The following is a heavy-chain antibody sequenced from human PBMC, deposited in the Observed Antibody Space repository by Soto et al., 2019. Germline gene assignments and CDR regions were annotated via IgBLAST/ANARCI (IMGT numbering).Heavy chain of an antibody. CDR1: GFTFDDYA. Sequence: GGSLRLSCAASGFTFDDYAMHWVRQAPGKGLEWVSGISWNRGSIAYADSVKGRFTISRDNAKNSLYVQMNSLRAEDTALYYCAKDTSFDFWSGHRTFDYWGQGTLVTVSS. CDR3: AKDTSFDFWSGHRTFDY. D-gene: IGHD3-3*01. CDR2: ISWNRGSI. J-gene: IGHJ4*02. V-gene: IGHV3-9*01.